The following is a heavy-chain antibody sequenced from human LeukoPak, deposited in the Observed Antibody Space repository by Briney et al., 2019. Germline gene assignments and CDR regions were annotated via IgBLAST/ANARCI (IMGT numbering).Heavy chain of an antibody. CDR3: AREGDGSGSYYGYYFDY. V-gene: IGHV1-46*01. CDR1: GYTFTSYY. Sequence: ASVKVSCKASGYTFTSYYMHWVRQAPGQGLEWMGIINPSGGSTSYAQKFQGRVTMTRDTSTSTVYMELSSLRSEDTAVYYCAREGDGSGSYYGYYFDYWGQGTLVTVSS. CDR2: INPSGGST. J-gene: IGHJ4*02. D-gene: IGHD3-10*01.